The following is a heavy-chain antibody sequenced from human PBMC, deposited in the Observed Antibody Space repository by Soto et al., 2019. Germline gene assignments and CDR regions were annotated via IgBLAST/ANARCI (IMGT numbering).Heavy chain of an antibody. Sequence: GGSLRLSCAASGFTFSSYAMSWVRQAPGKGLEWVSAISGSGGSTYYADSVKGRFTISRDNSKNTLYLQMNSLRAEDTAVYYCAKDRSSSWYGNWFDPWGQGTLVTVSS. CDR2: ISGSGGST. J-gene: IGHJ5*02. CDR1: GFTFSSYA. CDR3: AKDRSSSWYGNWFDP. D-gene: IGHD6-13*01. V-gene: IGHV3-23*01.